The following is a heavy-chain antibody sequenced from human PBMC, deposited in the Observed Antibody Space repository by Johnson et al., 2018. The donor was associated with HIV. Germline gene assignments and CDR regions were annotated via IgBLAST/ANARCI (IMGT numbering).Heavy chain of an antibody. V-gene: IGHV3-30*03. D-gene: IGHD3-22*01. CDR3: ARDYYDSSGYHHAFDI. CDR1: GFTFSSYG. CDR2: ISYDGSNK. J-gene: IGHJ3*02. Sequence: QVQLVESGGGVVQPGRSLRLSCAASGFTFSSYGMHWVRQAPGKGLEWVAVISYDGSNKYYADSVKGRFTISRDNSKNTVYLQMNSLRAEDPAVYYCARDYYDSSGYHHAFDIWGQGTMVTVSS.